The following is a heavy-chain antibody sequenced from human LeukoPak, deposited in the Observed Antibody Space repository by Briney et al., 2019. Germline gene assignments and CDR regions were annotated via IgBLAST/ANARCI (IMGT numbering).Heavy chain of an antibody. CDR3: ARGYVARSPFDY. V-gene: IGHV1-46*01. D-gene: IGHD6-6*01. Sequence: ASVKVSCKASGYTFTSYYIHLVRQAPGQGFEWMAIINPSDGSTTNSQKFQGRVTMTRDTSTSTVYMELSGLRSEDTAVYYCARGYVARSPFDYWGQGTLVTVSS. J-gene: IGHJ4*02. CDR1: GYTFTSYY. CDR2: INPSDGST.